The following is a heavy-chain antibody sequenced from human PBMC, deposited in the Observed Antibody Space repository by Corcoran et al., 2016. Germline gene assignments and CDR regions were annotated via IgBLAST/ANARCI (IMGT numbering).Heavy chain of an antibody. Sequence: EVQLVESGGGLVQPGGSLRLSCAASGFTFSSYWMHWVRQAPGKGLVWVSRINSAGSSTSYADSVKGRFTISRDNAKNTLYLQMNSLRAEDTAVYYCAREVYCSSTSCYYYYYYGMDVWGQGTTVTVSS. CDR1: GFTFSSYW. D-gene: IGHD2-2*01. CDR2: INSAGSST. CDR3: AREVYCSSTSCYYYYYYGMDV. J-gene: IGHJ6*02. V-gene: IGHV3-74*01.